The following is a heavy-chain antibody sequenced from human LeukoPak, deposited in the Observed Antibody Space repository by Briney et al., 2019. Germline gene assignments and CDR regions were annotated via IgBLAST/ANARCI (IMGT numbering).Heavy chain of an antibody. J-gene: IGHJ4*02. D-gene: IGHD2-15*01. V-gene: IGHV3-74*01. Sequence: QPGGSLRLSCAASGLTFSTYWMHWVRQDPGKGLVWVSRISSDASITSYADPVKGRFTISRDNAKITLYLQMNSLRAEDTALNYCATSARTYIGSSLDYWGQGTLVTVSS. CDR1: GLTFSTYW. CDR3: ATSARTYIGSSLDY. CDR2: ISSDASIT.